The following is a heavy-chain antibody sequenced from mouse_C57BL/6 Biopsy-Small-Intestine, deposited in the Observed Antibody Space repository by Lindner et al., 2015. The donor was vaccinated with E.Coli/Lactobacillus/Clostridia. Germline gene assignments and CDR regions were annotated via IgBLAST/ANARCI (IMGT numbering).Heavy chain of an antibody. D-gene: IGHD2-3*01. Sequence: VQLQESWGGLVKPGGSLKLSCEASGFTFSDYGMHWVRQAPEKGLEWVAYISSGSSTIYYADTVKGRFTISRDNAKNTLFLQMTSLRFEDTAMYYCARRALDGYYFDYWGQGTALTVSS. J-gene: IGHJ2*01. CDR1: GFTFSDYG. CDR2: ISSGSSTI. V-gene: IGHV5-17*01. CDR3: ARRALDGYYFDY.